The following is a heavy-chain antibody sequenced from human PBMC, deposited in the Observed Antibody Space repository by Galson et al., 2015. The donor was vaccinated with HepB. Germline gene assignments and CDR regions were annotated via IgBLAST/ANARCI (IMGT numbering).Heavy chain of an antibody. Sequence: SLRLSCAASGFTFSSYGMHWVRQAPGKGLEWVAVISHDGSNKYYADSVKGRFTISRDNSKNTLYLQMNSLRAEDTAVYYCARSTVTKGEEKYYFDYWGQGTLVTVSS. J-gene: IGHJ4*02. V-gene: IGHV3-30*03. CDR3: ARSTVTKGEEKYYFDY. CDR1: GFTFSSYG. CDR2: ISHDGSNK. D-gene: IGHD4-17*01.